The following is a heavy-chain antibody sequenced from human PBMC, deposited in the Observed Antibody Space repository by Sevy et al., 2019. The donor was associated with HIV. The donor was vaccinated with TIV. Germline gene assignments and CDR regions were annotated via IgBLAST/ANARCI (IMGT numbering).Heavy chain of an antibody. V-gene: IGHV3-30-3*01. J-gene: IGHJ4*02. CDR3: ARDPGSSWSSFDY. Sequence: GGSLRLSCAASGFIFGSNAMNWVPQAPGKGLEWVAVISYDGSHKYYADSVKGRFTISRDSSKNTLYLQMHSLRTDDTAVYYCARDPGSSWSSFDYWGQGTLVTVSS. CDR1: GFIFGSNA. CDR2: ISYDGSHK. D-gene: IGHD6-13*01.